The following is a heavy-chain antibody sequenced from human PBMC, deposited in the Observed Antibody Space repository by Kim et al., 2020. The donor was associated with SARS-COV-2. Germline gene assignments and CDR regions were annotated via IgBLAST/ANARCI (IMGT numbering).Heavy chain of an antibody. Sequence: ASVKVSCKASGFTFSDFYMHWVRQAPGQGLEWMGLINPTYGNTWYAEKFQGRITMTGATSTNTIYMEIHNLKSDDSALYYCSRIASSGSFDYWGQGTLVTVPS. V-gene: IGHV1-46*03. J-gene: IGHJ4*02. CDR2: INPTYGNT. CDR3: SRIASSGSFDY. CDR1: GFTFSDFY. D-gene: IGHD5-12*01.